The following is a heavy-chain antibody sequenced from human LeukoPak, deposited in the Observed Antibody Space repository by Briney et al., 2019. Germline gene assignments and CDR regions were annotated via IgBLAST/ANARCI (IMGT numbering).Heavy chain of an antibody. J-gene: IGHJ4*02. Sequence: GGSLRLSCAASGFTFSHYWVVWVRQTPEKGLVWVSYIVSDGSDTSYADSVKGRFTMSRDNAKDTLYLQMDSLRTEDTAMYYCARAAYNSSPDYWGQGTLVTVSS. CDR3: ARAAYNSSPDY. CDR1: GFTFSHYW. V-gene: IGHV3-74*01. CDR2: IVSDGSDT. D-gene: IGHD6-6*01.